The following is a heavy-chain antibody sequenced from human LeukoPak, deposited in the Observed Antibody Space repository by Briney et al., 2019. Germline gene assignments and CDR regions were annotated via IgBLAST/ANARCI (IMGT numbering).Heavy chain of an antibody. V-gene: IGHV3-53*01. CDR1: GFTFNNAW. Sequence: GGSLRLSCAASGFTFNNAWMSWVRQAPGKGLEWVSVISSGGSTDYADSVKGRFTISRDNSKNTLYLQMNSLRVEDTAVYYCARSSHYDILTGYSEEDAFDIWGQGTMVTVSS. CDR3: ARSSHYDILTGYSEEDAFDI. J-gene: IGHJ3*02. CDR2: ISSGGST. D-gene: IGHD3-9*01.